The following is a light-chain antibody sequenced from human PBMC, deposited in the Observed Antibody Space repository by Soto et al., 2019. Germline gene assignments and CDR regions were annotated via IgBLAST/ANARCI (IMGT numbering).Light chain of an antibody. CDR3: QQSYTTVYT. CDR1: QGISSY. V-gene: IGKV1-8*01. CDR2: DAP. Sequence: AIRMTQSPSSLSASTGDRVTITCRASQGISSYLAWYQQKPGKAPNLLIYDAPTLQSGVPSRFSGLGSGTDFTLTITSLQPEDSATYYCQQSYTTVYTFGQGTKVDIK. J-gene: IGKJ2*01.